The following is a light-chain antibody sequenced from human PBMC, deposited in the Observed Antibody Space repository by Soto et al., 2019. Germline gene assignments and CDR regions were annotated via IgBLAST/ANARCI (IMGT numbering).Light chain of an antibody. V-gene: IGKV1-17*01. J-gene: IGKJ1*01. CDR3: LQHNRYPWT. Sequence: DFQMTQSPCSRSASVRDRVTITCLVSQGIGNDLGWYQQKPGKAPKRLIFAASSLESGVPSRFSGSGSGTEFTLTISSLQPEDFATYHCLQHNRYPWTFGQGTKVDIK. CDR2: AAS. CDR1: QGIGND.